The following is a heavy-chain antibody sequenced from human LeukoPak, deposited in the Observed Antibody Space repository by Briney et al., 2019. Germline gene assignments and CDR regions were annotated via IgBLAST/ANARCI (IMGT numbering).Heavy chain of an antibody. CDR3: ARETRIAAAGLDY. D-gene: IGHD6-13*01. V-gene: IGHV4-59*01. J-gene: IGHJ4*02. CDR1: GGSISSYY. CDR2: IYYSGST. Sequence: SETLSLTCTVSGGSISSYYWSWIRQPPGKGLEWIGYIYYSGSTNYNPSLKSRVTISVDTSENQFSLKLSSVTAADTAVYYCARETRIAAAGLDYWGQGTLVTVSS.